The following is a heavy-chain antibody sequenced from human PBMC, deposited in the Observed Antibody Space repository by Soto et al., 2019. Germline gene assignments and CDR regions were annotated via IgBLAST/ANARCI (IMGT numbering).Heavy chain of an antibody. CDR2: ISYDGSNE. J-gene: IGHJ3*02. Sequence: QVQLMESGGGVVQPGRSLRLSCAVSGFTFSGYAMHWVRQAPGKGLEWVAVISYDGSNEYYADAVKGRFTISRDNSQNTLYLQMNSLRAEDTALYYCAKGLRTTIYDAFDIWGQGTMVIVSS. D-gene: IGHD3-10*01. V-gene: IGHV3-30*18. CDR3: AKGLRTTIYDAFDI. CDR1: GFTFSGYA.